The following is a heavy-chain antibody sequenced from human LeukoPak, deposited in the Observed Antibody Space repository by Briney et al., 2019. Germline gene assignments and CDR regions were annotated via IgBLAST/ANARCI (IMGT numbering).Heavy chain of an antibody. D-gene: IGHD2-2*01. CDR3: ARPGMPAALYYYMDV. CDR2: IRYDGSNQ. CDR1: GFTFSTFG. J-gene: IGHJ6*03. Sequence: GGSLRLSCAASGFTFSTFGMHWVRQAPGKGLEWVAFIRYDGSNQYYADSVKGRFTISRDNSKNTLYLQMNSLRGGDTAVYYCARPGMPAALYYYMDVWGKGTTVSISS. V-gene: IGHV3-30*02.